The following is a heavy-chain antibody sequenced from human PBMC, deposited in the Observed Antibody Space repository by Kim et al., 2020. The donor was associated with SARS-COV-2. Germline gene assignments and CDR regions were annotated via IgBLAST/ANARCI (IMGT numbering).Heavy chain of an antibody. V-gene: IGHV3-30*18. J-gene: IGHJ6*02. CDR1: GFTFSSYG. CDR2: ISYDGSNK. Sequence: GGSLRLSCAASGFTFSSYGMHWVRQAPGKGLEWVAVISYDGSNKYYADSVKGRFTISRDNSKNTLYLQMNSLRAEDTAVYYCAKKTYGSGRHGYGMDVWGQGTTVTVSS. CDR3: AKKTYGSGRHGYGMDV. D-gene: IGHD3-10*01.